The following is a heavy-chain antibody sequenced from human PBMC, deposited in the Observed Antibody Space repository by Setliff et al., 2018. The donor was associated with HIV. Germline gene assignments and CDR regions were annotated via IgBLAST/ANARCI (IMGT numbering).Heavy chain of an antibody. D-gene: IGHD2-15*01. CDR1: GFTFSSYA. Sequence: GGSLRLSCAASGFTFSSYAMSWVRQAPGKGLEWVSGISDRGGSTYYADSVKGRFTISRDNSKNTVYLQMNSLRAEDTAIYYCAKMVGGSRSSGSCYFDYWGQGTLVTVSS. CDR3: AKMVGGSRSSGSCYFDY. CDR2: ISDRGGST. V-gene: IGHV3-23*01. J-gene: IGHJ4*02.